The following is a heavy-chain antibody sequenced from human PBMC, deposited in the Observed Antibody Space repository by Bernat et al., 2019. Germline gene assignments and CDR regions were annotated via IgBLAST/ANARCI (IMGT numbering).Heavy chain of an antibody. CDR2: ILSDGNNK. J-gene: IGHJ4*02. CDR1: GFTFSSYD. D-gene: IGHD3-22*01. Sequence: QVQLVESGGGVVQPVRSLRLSCAASGFTFSSYDMHWVRQAPGKGLEWVSLILSDGNNKYYADSVKGRFSISRDNSRDTLLLQMNSLRPEDTAIYYCARDRGYDSGGFDYWGQGTLVTVSS. V-gene: IGHV3-30*19. CDR3: ARDRGYDSGGFDY.